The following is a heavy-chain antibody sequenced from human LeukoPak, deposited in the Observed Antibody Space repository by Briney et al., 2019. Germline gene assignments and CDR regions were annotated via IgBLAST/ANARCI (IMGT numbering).Heavy chain of an antibody. CDR3: ARECFSSICPYNNMDV. Sequence: SETLSPTCTVSGGSISSSYCTWIRQPAGKGLEWIGRIYSSGSTNYNPSLKSRLTMSVDTTRNQFSLKLNSVTAADTAVYYCARECFSSICPYNNMDVWGQGDTVTVSS. CDR1: GGSISSSY. CDR2: IYSSGST. D-gene: IGHD2-2*01. V-gene: IGHV4-4*07. J-gene: IGHJ6*02.